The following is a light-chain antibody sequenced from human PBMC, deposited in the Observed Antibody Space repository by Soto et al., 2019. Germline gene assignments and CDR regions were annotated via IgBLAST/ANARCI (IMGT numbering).Light chain of an antibody. CDR2: EAS. Sequence: EIVLTQSPATLSLSPGERATLSCRASQSVGNNLAWYQQKRCQAPGLLIYEASTRATGIPARFSGSGSGTDFTLTISRLEPEDFAVYYCQQFSSYPLTFGGGTKVDIK. V-gene: IGKV3-11*01. CDR1: QSVGNN. CDR3: QQFSSYPLT. J-gene: IGKJ4*01.